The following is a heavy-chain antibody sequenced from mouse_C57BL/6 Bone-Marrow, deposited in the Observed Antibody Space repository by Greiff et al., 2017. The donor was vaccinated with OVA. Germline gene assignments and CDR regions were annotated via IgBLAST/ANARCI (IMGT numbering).Heavy chain of an antibody. J-gene: IGHJ1*03. Sequence: EVHLVESGGDLVKPGGSLKLSCAASGFTFSSYGMSWVRQTPDKRLEWVATISSGGSYTYYPDSVKGRFTISRDNAKNTLYLQMSSLKSEDTAMYYGARHGGTGDWYFDVWGTGTTVTVSS. CDR1: GFTFSSYG. V-gene: IGHV5-6*01. CDR3: ARHGGTGDWYFDV. CDR2: ISSGGSYT. D-gene: IGHD4-1*01.